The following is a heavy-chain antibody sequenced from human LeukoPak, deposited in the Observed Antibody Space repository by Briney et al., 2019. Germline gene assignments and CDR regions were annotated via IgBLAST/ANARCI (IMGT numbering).Heavy chain of an antibody. CDR1: GFTFSSYA. CDR2: ISGSGGST. D-gene: IGHD6-13*01. V-gene: IGHV3-23*01. CDR3: AGDSSSWYEFDY. Sequence: PGGSLRLSCAASGFTFSSYAMSWVRQAPGKGLEWVSAISGSGGSTYYADSVKGRFTISRDNSKNTLYLQMNSLRAEDTAVYYCAGDSSSWYEFDYWGQGTLVTVSS. J-gene: IGHJ4*02.